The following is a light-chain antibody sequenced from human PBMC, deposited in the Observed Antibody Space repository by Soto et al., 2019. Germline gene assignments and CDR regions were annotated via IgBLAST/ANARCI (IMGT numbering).Light chain of an antibody. CDR3: QQYNNWPSWT. CDR1: QSVGGN. J-gene: IGKJ1*01. CDR2: GAS. Sequence: EIVMTQSPATLSVSPGERITLSCRASQSVGGNLAWFQQRPGQAPRLLIYGASTRPTDIPARFSGSGSGTEFTLTISSLQSEDFAVYYCQQYNNWPSWTFGQGTKVEIK. V-gene: IGKV3-15*01.